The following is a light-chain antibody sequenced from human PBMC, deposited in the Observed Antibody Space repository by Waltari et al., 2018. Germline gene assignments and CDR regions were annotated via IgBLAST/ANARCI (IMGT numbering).Light chain of an antibody. CDR3: QQYYSYPRT. V-gene: IGKV1-8*01. CDR1: QGFSSY. Sequence: AIRMTQSPSSLSASTGDRVTITCRASQGFSSYLAWYQQKPGKAPKLLIYAASTFQNGVPSRFSGSGSGTDFTLTISCLQSEDFATYYCQQYYSYPRTFGQGTKVEIK. J-gene: IGKJ1*01. CDR2: AAS.